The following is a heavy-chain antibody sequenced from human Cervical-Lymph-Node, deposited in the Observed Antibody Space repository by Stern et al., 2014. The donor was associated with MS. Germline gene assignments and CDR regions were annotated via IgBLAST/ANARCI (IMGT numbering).Heavy chain of an antibody. Sequence: QVQLVQSGAEVKKPGSSVKVSCKASGGIFSNYAISWVRQAPGQGLEWMGGIIPIFGTSNYAQKFQGRVTITADESTTTAYMELISLRSEDTAVYYCAREYNWNDRYYGMDVWGQGTTVTVSS. CDR3: AREYNWNDRYYGMDV. V-gene: IGHV1-69*01. J-gene: IGHJ6*02. CDR2: IIPIFGTS. D-gene: IGHD1-20*01. CDR1: GGIFSNYA.